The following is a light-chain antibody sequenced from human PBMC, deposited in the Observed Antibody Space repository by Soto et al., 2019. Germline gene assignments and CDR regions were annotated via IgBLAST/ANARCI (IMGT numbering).Light chain of an antibody. V-gene: IGKV3-15*01. CDR3: QQYNEWPIP. CDR2: GAS. CDR1: QSVADN. J-gene: IGKJ5*01. Sequence: IVMTQSPGTLSLSPGDRAPLXCRASQSVADNLAWFQQKPGQGPRLLIYGASTRATGIPARFSGSGSETDFTLTVSSLRSEDSAVYYCQQYNEWPIPFGQGRRLAIK.